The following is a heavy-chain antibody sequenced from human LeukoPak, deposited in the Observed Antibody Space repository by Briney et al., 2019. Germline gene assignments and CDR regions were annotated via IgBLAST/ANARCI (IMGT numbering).Heavy chain of an antibody. CDR3: ARRLWYSSGWYVLDY. D-gene: IGHD6-19*01. V-gene: IGHV4-30-4*08. CDR2: IYYSGST. J-gene: IGHJ4*02. Sequence: SETLSLTCTVSGGSISSGDYYWSWIRQPPGKGLEWIGYIYYSGSTYYNPSLKSRVTISVDTSKNQFSLKLSSVTAADTAVYYCARRLWYSSGWYVLDYWGQGTLVTVSS. CDR1: GGSISSGDYY.